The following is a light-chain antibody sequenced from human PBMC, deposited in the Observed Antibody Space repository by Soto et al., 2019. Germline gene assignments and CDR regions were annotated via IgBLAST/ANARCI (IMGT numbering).Light chain of an antibody. J-gene: IGKJ2*01. CDR3: QFCEGSPVMYT. Sequence: EIVLTQSPGTLSLSPGERGTLSCRASQSVNRGYLAWYQQKPGQAPRLLIYAASARATGTPDRFSGSGSGTDFTLTISRLEPEDFAVYYCQFCEGSPVMYTFGQGTKVDNK. CDR1: QSVNRGY. V-gene: IGKV3-20*01. CDR2: AAS.